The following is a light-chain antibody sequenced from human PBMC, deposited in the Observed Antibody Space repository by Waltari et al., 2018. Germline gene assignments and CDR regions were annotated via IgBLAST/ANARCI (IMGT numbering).Light chain of an antibody. CDR1: SSNIGTNI. J-gene: IGLJ3*02. Sequence: QSVLTQPPSASGTPGQRVTISCSGSSSNIGTNIVNWYQQLPGAAPKLLISNNNLRPSGVPDRFSGSKSGTSASLAVSGLQSEDEADYYCVAWDDSLNGPVFGGGTKLTVL. CDR2: NNN. V-gene: IGLV1-44*01. CDR3: VAWDDSLNGPV.